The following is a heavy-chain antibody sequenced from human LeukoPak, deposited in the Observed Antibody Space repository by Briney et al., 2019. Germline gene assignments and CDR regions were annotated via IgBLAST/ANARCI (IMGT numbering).Heavy chain of an antibody. CDR3: ARTNRYAGGDRHFDY. J-gene: IGHJ4*02. D-gene: IGHD1-14*01. CDR1: GYSISSGYY. V-gene: IGHV4-38-2*01. Sequence: SETLSLTCAVSGYSISSGYYWSWIRQPPGKGLEWIGYISDSGSTNYNPSLKSRVTISVETSKNQFSLKLISVTAADTAVYYCARTNRYAGGDRHFDYWGQGTLVTVSS. CDR2: ISDSGST.